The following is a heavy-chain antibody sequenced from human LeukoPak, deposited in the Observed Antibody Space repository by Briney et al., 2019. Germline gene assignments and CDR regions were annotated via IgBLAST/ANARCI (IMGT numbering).Heavy chain of an antibody. J-gene: IGHJ4*02. D-gene: IGHD6-25*01. Sequence: GGSLRLSCAASGFDFRRYWMTWVRQAPGKGLECVANIKEDGSEKQYVDSVKGRFTISRDNAKHSLYLQMNNLRAEDTAVYYCAREAANYWGQGTLVTVSS. V-gene: IGHV3-7*01. CDR1: GFDFRRYW. CDR2: IKEDGSEK. CDR3: AREAANY.